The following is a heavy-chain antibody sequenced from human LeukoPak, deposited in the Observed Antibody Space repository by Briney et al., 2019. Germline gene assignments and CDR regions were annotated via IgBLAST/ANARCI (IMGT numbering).Heavy chain of an antibody. CDR1: GGSISSYY. J-gene: IGHJ4*02. CDR3: ARDGGTVVTPE. Sequence: SETLSLTCTVSGGSISSYYWSWLRQPPGKGLEWIGYVYYSGRTNYNPSLKSRVTISVDTSKNQFSLKLSSVTAADTAVYYCARDGGTVVTPEWGQGTLVTVFS. V-gene: IGHV4-59*12. D-gene: IGHD4-23*01. CDR2: VYYSGRT.